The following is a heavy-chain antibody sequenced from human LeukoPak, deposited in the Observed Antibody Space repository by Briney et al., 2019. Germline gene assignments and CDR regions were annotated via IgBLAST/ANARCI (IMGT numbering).Heavy chain of an antibody. V-gene: IGHV3-15*01. J-gene: IGHJ4*02. CDR1: GXTFSNTW. CDR3: TTLYDYGDYYFDF. Sequence: PGGSLRLSCAASGXTFSNTWMSWVRQAPGKGREWVGRIKRKTDGGTTDYAAPVKGRFTISRDDSKNTLYLQMNSLKAEDTALYYCTTLYDYGDYYFDFWGQGTLVTVSS. CDR2: IKRKTDGGTT. D-gene: IGHD4-17*01.